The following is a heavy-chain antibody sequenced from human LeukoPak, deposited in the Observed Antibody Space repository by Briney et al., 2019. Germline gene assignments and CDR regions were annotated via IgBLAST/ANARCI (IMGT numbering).Heavy chain of an antibody. CDR2: INHRGTT. J-gene: IGHJ4*02. CDR3: ARRSYGAYFDY. V-gene: IGHV4-34*01. CDR1: GGSFSGFY. Sequence: PSETLSLTCAVSGGSFSGFYWSWLRQSPGTGLEWIGEINHRGTTNYNPSFKSRVTMSADMSKNEFSLKLSSVTAADTAVYYCARRSYGAYFDYWGQGTLVTVSS. D-gene: IGHD4-17*01.